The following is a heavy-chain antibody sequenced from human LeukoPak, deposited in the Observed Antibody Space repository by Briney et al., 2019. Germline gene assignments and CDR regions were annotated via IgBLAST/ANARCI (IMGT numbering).Heavy chain of an antibody. Sequence: GGSLRLSCAASGFPFSSYGMHWVRQAPGKGLEWVARLVYDARSDYANSVKGRFSISRDDSKNTLFLDMSNLRVEDTALYYCARDLSAAFDFWGQGVWSPSPQ. CDR2: LVYDARS. D-gene: IGHD6-19*01. CDR3: ARDLSAAFDF. V-gene: IGHV3-33*01. CDR1: GFPFSSYG. J-gene: IGHJ4*02.